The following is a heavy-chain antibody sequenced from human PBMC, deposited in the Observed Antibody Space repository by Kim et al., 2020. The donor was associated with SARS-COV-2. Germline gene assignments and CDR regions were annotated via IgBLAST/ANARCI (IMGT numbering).Heavy chain of an antibody. J-gene: IGHJ2*01. CDR3: ATRFDNGTRVYF. Sequence: SETLSLTCTVSGASVTSTPYYWDWIRQPPEKGLEWIASISFSGSTFYTPSLKSRATISVDTSKNQFALMLTSALAAVTAVYYCATRFDNGTRVYF. CDR1: GASVTSTPYY. D-gene: IGHD1-1*01. CDR2: ISFSGST. V-gene: IGHV4-39*01.